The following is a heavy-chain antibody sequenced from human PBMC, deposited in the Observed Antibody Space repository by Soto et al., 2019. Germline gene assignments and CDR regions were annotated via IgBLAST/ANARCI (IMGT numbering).Heavy chain of an antibody. CDR2: IWYDGSNK. CDR3: ARDLDYYGSGSYYCGY. J-gene: IGHJ4*02. V-gene: IGHV3-33*01. CDR1: GFTFSSYG. D-gene: IGHD3-10*01. Sequence: GGSLRLSCAASGFTFSSYGMHWVRQAPGKGLEWVAVIWYDGSNKYYADSVKGRFTISRDNSKNTLYLQMNSLRAEDTAVYYCARDLDYYGSGSYYCGYWGQGTLVTVSS.